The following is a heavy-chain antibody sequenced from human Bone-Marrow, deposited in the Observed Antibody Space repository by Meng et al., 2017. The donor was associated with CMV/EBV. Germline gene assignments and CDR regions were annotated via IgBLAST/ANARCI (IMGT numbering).Heavy chain of an antibody. CDR1: GFTFSSYS. CDR2: ISSSSSYI. V-gene: IGHV3-21*01. Sequence: GESLKISCAASGFTFSSYSMNWVRQAPGKGLEWVSSISSSSSYIYYADSVKGRFTISRDNAKNSLYLQMNSLRAEDTAVYYCARDVVDCTNGVCARRGMDVWGQGTTVTGSS. D-gene: IGHD2-8*01. CDR3: ARDVVDCTNGVCARRGMDV. J-gene: IGHJ6*01.